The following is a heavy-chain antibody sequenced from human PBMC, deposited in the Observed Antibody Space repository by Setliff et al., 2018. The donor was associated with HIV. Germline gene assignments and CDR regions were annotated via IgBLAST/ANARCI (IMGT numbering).Heavy chain of an antibody. CDR2: IFYSGST. CDR1: GGPMNTGGYY. V-gene: IGHV4-31*03. J-gene: IGHJ4*02. D-gene: IGHD5-12*01. CDR3: ARASSGYESRGLFDY. Sequence: SETLSLTCTVSGGPMNTGGYYWSWIRHHLGKGLAWVGYIFYSGSTYYNPSLESRLTISIDASKNQFFLKLSSVTAADTAVYFCARASSGYESRGLFDYWGQGRWVTVS.